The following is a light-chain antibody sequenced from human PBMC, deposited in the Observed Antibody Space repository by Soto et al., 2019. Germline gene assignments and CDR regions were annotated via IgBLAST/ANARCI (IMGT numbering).Light chain of an antibody. Sequence: DIQMTQSPSTLSASVGDRVTITCRASQSISSWLAWYQQKPGKAPKLLIYKASSLESGVPSRFSGSGSGTEFTLTISSLQPDDFATYYCQQYYSYSTFGQGTKL. V-gene: IGKV1-5*03. CDR3: QQYYSYST. CDR2: KAS. J-gene: IGKJ2*01. CDR1: QSISSW.